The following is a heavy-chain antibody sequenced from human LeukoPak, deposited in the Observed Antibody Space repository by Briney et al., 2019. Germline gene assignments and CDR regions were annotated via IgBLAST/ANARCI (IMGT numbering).Heavy chain of an antibody. J-gene: IGHJ4*02. D-gene: IGHD6-19*01. V-gene: IGHV1-2*02. CDR3: ARVTGIAVAGRANFDY. Sequence: GASVKVSCKASGYTFTGYYMHWVRQAPGQGLEWMGWINPNSGGTNYAQKFQGRVTMTRDTSISTAYMELSRLRSDDTAEYYCARVTGIAVAGRANFDYWGQGTLVTVSS. CDR1: GYTFTGYY. CDR2: INPNSGGT.